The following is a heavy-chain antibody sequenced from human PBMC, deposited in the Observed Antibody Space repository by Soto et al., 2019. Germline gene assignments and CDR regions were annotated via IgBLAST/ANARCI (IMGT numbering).Heavy chain of an antibody. J-gene: IGHJ5*02. CDR1: GGSISSSSYY. CDR3: ARHVGPSPRGNWFDP. CDR2: IYYSGST. Sequence: QLQLQESGPGLVKPSETLSLTCTVSGGSISSSSYYWGWIRQPPGKGLEWIGSIYYSGSTYYNPSLKSRVTISADTSKNQFSLKLSSVTAADTAVYYCARHVGPSPRGNWFDPWGQGTLLTVSS. V-gene: IGHV4-39*01. D-gene: IGHD1-26*01.